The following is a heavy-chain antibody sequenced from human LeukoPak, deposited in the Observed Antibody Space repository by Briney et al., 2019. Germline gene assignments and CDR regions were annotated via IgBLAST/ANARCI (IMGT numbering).Heavy chain of an antibody. J-gene: IGHJ4*02. V-gene: IGHV4-4*07. D-gene: IGHD6-13*01. Sequence: PSETLSLTCTVSGGSISSYYWSWIRQPAGKGLEWIGRIYTSGSTNYNPSLKSRVTMSVDTSKNQFSLKLSSVTAADTAVYYCARGLSDSWSYYFDYWGQGTLVTVSS. CDR3: ARGLSDSWSYYFDY. CDR1: GGSISSYY. CDR2: IYTSGST.